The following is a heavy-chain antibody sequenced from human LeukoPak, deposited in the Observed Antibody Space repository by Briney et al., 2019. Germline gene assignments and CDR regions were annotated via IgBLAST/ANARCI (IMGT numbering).Heavy chain of an antibody. CDR2: ITTSGTTT. CDR1: GFTFSSYK. V-gene: IGHV3-48*03. CDR3: ARVLFHSLAVFDY. Sequence: GGSLRLSCAASGFTFSSYKMIWVRQAPGKGLEWVSYITTSGTTTYYADSLKGRFTISRDDAKNSLHLQMNSLRAEDTAVYYCARVLFHSLAVFDYWGQGTLVTVSS. J-gene: IGHJ4*02. D-gene: IGHD2/OR15-2a*01.